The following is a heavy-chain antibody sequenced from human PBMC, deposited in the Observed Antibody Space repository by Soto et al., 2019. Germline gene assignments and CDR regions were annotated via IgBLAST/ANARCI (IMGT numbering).Heavy chain of an antibody. CDR1: GGSISSSNW. CDR2: IYHSGNT. CDR3: ARGMTTVTTFDY. Sequence: PSETLSLTCAVSGGSISSSNWWSWVRQPPGKGLEWIGEIYHSGNTNYNPSLKSRVTMAVDKSRNQFSLKLSSVTAADTAVYYCARGMTTVTTFDYWGQGTLVTVSS. D-gene: IGHD4-17*01. V-gene: IGHV4-4*02. J-gene: IGHJ4*02.